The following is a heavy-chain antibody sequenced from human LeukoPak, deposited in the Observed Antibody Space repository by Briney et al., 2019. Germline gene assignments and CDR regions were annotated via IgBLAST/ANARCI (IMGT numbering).Heavy chain of an antibody. J-gene: IGHJ4*02. D-gene: IGHD3-22*01. CDR3: ASGDSNSYYSELRY. CDR1: GGTFSSYA. V-gene: IGHV1-24*01. CDR2: FDPEDDET. Sequence: ASVKVSCKASGGTFSSYAISWVRQAPGQGLEWMGGFDPEDDETIYAQKFQGRVTMTEDTSTDTAYMELSSLRSEDTAVYYCASGDSNSYYSELRYWGQGTLVTVSS.